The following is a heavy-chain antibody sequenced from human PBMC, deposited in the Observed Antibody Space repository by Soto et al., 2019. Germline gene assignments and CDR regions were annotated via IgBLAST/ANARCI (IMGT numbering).Heavy chain of an antibody. V-gene: IGHV1-46*01. CDR3: ARDEGFCSGGSCTGWFDP. J-gene: IGHJ5*02. CDR2: INPKGGAT. D-gene: IGHD2-15*01. Sequence: GASVKVSCKASGCTFSNYFINWVRQAPGQGLEWVGVINPKGGATTYAQKFQGRVNMTSDTSTNTIYMTLRSLTSEDTAFYYCARDEGFCSGGSCTGWFDPWGQGTLVTVSS. CDR1: GCTFSNYF.